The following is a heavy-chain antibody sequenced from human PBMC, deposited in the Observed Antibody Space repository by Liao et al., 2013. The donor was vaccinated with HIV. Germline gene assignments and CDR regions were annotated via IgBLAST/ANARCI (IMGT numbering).Heavy chain of an antibody. Sequence: QMQLQESGPGLVKPSETLSLTCAVSGGSINNHYWNWIRQPAGRGLEWIGRIYTSGNTNYNPSLKSRVTMSVDTSKNHFSLKLTSVTAADTAVYYCAARITISGVAIPHALDXWGQGTMVAVSS. CDR1: GGSINNHY. CDR3: AARITISGVAIPHALDX. CDR2: IYTSGNT. D-gene: IGHD3-3*01. V-gene: IGHV4-4*07. J-gene: IGHJ3*01.